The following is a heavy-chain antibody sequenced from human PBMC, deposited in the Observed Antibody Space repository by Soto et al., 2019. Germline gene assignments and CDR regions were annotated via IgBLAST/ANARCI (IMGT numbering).Heavy chain of an antibody. CDR3: AREVIYGENNWFDP. Sequence: PSETLSLTCAVSGDSIIGIYHWAWIRQSPGRGLEWIASIYHTGTTYYTPSLESRVTISVDTSKNQFSLKLSSVTAADTAVYYCAREVIYGENNWFDPWGQGTLVTVSA. D-gene: IGHD3-10*01. J-gene: IGHJ5*02. CDR2: IYHTGTT. CDR1: GDSIIGIYH. V-gene: IGHV4-38-2*02.